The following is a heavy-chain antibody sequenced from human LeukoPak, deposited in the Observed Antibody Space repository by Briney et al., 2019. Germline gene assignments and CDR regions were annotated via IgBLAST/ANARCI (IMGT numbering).Heavy chain of an antibody. CDR1: GGSVSSGSYY. D-gene: IGHD5-18*01. J-gene: IGHJ4*02. V-gene: IGHV4-61*01. Sequence: SETLSLTCTVSGGSVSSGSYYWSWIRQPPGKGLEWIGYIYYSGGTNYNTSLESRVTISVDTSKNQVSLNLRSVTAADTAVYYCVTMVPPQYSYGSSFDHWGQGTLVTVSS. CDR2: IYYSGGT. CDR3: VTMVPPQYSYGSSFDH.